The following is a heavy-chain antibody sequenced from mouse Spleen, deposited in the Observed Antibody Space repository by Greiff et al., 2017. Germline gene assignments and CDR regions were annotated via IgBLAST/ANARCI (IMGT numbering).Heavy chain of an antibody. CDR1: GFTFSDYG. J-gene: IGHJ4*01. D-gene: IGHD2-1*01. CDR2: ISSGSSTI. V-gene: IGHV5-17*01. CDR3: ARELYGKGAMDY. Sequence: EVKLVESGGGLVKPGGSLKLSCAASGFTFSDYGMHWVRQAPEKGLEWVAYISSGSSTIYYADTVKGRFTISRDNAKNTLFLQMTSLRSEDTAMYYCARELYGKGAMDYWGQGTSVTVSS.